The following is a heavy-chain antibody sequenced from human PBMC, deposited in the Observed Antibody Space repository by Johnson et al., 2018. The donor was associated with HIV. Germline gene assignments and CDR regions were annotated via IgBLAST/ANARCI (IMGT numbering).Heavy chain of an antibody. CDR2: ISYDGSNQ. J-gene: IGHJ3*02. D-gene: IGHD6-13*01. CDR1: GLTFRSYA. V-gene: IGHV3-30-3*01. Sequence: QVLLVESVGGVLQPGRSLRLSCAASGLTFRSYALPWVRQAPGMGLESVAVISYDGSNQYYADSVKGRFTISIDNSKYTLYLQMNSLRAEDTAVYYCASEIYRPRPSSSWYVGAFDIWGQGTMVTVSS. CDR3: ASEIYRPRPSSSWYVGAFDI.